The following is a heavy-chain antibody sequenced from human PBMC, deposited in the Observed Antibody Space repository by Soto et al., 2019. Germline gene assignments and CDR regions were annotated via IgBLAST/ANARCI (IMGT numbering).Heavy chain of an antibody. CDR2: ISHDGGT. J-gene: IGHJ6*02. Sequence: QVQLQQWGAGLLRPSETLSLTCAFYGGSFVDLYWSWFRQSPGKGLEWVGEISHDGGTNYSPSLASRVSISVDTSKNQFSLHLRSVTAADTGLYYCARGQLVWYGDLAPYHRDMDVWGQGTTVTVSS. V-gene: IGHV4-34*02. CDR3: ARGQLVWYGDLAPYHRDMDV. CDR1: GGSFVDLY. D-gene: IGHD3-10*01.